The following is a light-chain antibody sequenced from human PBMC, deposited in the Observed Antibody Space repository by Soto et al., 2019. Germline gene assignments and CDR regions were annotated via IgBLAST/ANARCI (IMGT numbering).Light chain of an antibody. CDR2: DAS. Sequence: DIQMTQSPSSLSASLGARVPTLSQAGKEKRNYLNWYQQKTGQAPKLLIYDASQLETGVPSRFSGSGSGTDFTFTINSLQPEDIGTYYCQHYNSFPITFGQGTRLDIK. CDR1: KEKRNY. CDR3: QHYNSFPIT. J-gene: IGKJ5*01. V-gene: IGKV1-33*01.